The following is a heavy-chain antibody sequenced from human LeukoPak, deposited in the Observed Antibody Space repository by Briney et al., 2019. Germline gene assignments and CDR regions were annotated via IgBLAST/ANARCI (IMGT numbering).Heavy chain of an antibody. CDR3: ARGASGWYLDY. CDR2: RKQDGSEK. Sequence: GGSLRLSCAASGFTFSSYWMSWVRQAPGKGLEWVANRKQDGSEKYYVDSVKGRFTISRDNAKNSLYLQMNSLRAEDTAVYYCARGASGWYLDYWGQGTLVTVSS. CDR1: GFTFSSYW. D-gene: IGHD6-19*01. J-gene: IGHJ4*02. V-gene: IGHV3-7*01.